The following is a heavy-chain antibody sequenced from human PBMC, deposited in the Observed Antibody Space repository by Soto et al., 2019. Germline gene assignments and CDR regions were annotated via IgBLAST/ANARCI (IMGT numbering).Heavy chain of an antibody. V-gene: IGHV3-74*01. Sequence: EVQLVESGGGLVQPGGSLRLSCAASGFTFSSYWMHWVRQAPGKGLVWVSRINSDGSSTSYADSVKGRFTISRDNAKNTLYLQMNSLRAEDTAVYYCVRPPIPRGYDSQYYFDYWGQGTLVTVSS. J-gene: IGHJ4*02. D-gene: IGHD5-12*01. CDR1: GFTFSSYW. CDR2: INSDGSST. CDR3: VRPPIPRGYDSQYYFDY.